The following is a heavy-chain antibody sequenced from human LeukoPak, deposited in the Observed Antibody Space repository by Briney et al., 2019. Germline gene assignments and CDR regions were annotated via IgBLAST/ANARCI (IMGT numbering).Heavy chain of an antibody. Sequence: SETLSLTCTVSGGSISSSYWSWIRQPPGKGLEWIGYIYYSGSTSYNPSLKSRVTISVDMSKNQFSLKLNSVAAADTAVYYCARGGLTMVRGVIIDNWFDPWGQGTLVTVSS. CDR2: IYYSGST. D-gene: IGHD3-10*01. CDR3: ARGGLTMVRGVIIDNWFDP. V-gene: IGHV4-59*12. CDR1: GGSISSSY. J-gene: IGHJ5*02.